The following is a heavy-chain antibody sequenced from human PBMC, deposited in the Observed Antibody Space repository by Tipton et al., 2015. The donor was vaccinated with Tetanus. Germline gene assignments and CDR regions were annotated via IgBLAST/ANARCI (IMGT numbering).Heavy chain of an antibody. J-gene: IGHJ4*02. CDR3: ARERFVGWLGPLDC. CDR2: VWYDGTRK. D-gene: IGHD3-3*01. CDR1: GFTFSTHG. V-gene: IGHV3-33*01. Sequence: SGFTFSTHGMHWVRQAPGKGLEWVALVWYDGTRKYYTESVEGRFTISRDNSKNTLYLQMDSLRVEDTAAYFCARERFVGWLGPLDCRGQGTLVTFSS.